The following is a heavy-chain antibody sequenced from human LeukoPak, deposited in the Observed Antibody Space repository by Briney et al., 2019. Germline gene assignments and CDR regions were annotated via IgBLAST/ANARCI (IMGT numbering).Heavy chain of an antibody. V-gene: IGHV4-59*01. CDR1: GGSISSYY. CDR3: ARGAGYSGTDYDL. CDR2: IFYSVNT. Sequence: PSETLSLTCSVSGGSISSYYWSWIRQPPGKGLEWIGYIFYSVNTNYNPSLNSRVTISVDTSKNQFSLNLISMTTADTAVYYCARGAGYSGTDYDLWGQGILVTVSS. J-gene: IGHJ5*02. D-gene: IGHD3-9*01.